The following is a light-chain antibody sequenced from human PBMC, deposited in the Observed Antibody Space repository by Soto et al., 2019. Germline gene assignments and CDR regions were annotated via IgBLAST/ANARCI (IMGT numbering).Light chain of an antibody. J-gene: IGLJ3*02. CDR1: SSDIGGYNR. CDR2: EVN. V-gene: IGLV2-23*02. CDR3: CSFATTFAWV. Sequence: QSVLTQPASVSGSPGQSITISCTGTSSDIGGYNRVSWYQKHPGRAPKLIIDEVNRRPTGVSNRFSGSKSVNTASLTISGLQAEDEADYYCCSFATTFAWVFGGGTKLTVL.